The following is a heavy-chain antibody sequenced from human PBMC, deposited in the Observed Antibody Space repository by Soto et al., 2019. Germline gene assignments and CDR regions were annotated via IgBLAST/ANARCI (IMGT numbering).Heavy chain of an antibody. J-gene: IGHJ3*02. CDR1: GFTFSSYA. CDR3: AKGYCSSTSCRHDAFDI. CDR2: TSGSGGST. V-gene: IGHV3-23*01. D-gene: IGHD2-2*01. Sequence: GGSLRLSCAASGFTFSSYAMSWVRQAPGKGLEWVSATSGSGGSTYYADSVKGRFTISRDNSKNTLYLQMNSLRAEDTAVYYCAKGYCSSTSCRHDAFDIWGQGTMVTVSS.